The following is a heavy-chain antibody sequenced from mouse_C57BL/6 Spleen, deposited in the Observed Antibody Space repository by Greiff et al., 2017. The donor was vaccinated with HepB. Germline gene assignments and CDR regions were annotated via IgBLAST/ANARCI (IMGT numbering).Heavy chain of an antibody. D-gene: IGHD1-1*01. V-gene: IGHV3-1*01. CDR3: ARHGSSYWFAY. CDR2: ISYSGST. Sequence: EVKLQESGPGMVKPSQSLSLTCTVTGYSITSGYDWHWIRHFPGNKLEWMGYISYSGSTNYNPSLKSRISITHDTSKNHFFLKLNSVTTEDTATYYCARHGSSYWFAYWGQGTLVTVSA. J-gene: IGHJ3*01. CDR1: GYSITSGYD.